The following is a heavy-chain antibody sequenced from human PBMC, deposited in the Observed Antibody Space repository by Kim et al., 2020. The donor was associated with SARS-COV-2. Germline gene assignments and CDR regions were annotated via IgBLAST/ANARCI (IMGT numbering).Heavy chain of an antibody. V-gene: IGHV3-74*01. Sequence: GGSLRLSCAASGFTFSSYWMHWVRQAPGKGLVWVSRINSDGSSTSYADSVKGRFTISRDNAKNTLYLQMNSLRAEDTAVYYCARGLYDSSGYYYLLVGYYYYGMDVWGQGTTVTVSS. D-gene: IGHD3-22*01. J-gene: IGHJ6*02. CDR3: ARGLYDSSGYYYLLVGYYYYGMDV. CDR2: INSDGSST. CDR1: GFTFSSYW.